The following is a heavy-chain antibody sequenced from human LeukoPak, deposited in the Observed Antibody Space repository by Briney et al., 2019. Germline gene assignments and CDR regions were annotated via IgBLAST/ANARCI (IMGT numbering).Heavy chain of an antibody. CDR2: ISAYNGNR. D-gene: IGHD3-22*01. CDR1: GYSFGDYG. J-gene: IGHJ4*02. CDR3: ARDDSRAKVDIDY. Sequence: GASVQVSCKASGYSFGDYGFSWVRQAPGQGLEWLGWISAYNGNRNYAQKVEGRVTMTTDTSTSTAYLELRGLRPDDTAKYYCARDDSRAKVDIDYWGQGTLLIVSS. V-gene: IGHV1-18*01.